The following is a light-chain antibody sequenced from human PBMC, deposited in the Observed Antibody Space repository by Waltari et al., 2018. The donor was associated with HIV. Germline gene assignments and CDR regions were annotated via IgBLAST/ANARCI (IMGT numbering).Light chain of an antibody. Sequence: QSALTQPRPGSGSLGQSAPIPCPGTTSDVGGFTYVPWYQQHPGKAPKLMIYDVSKRPSGVPDRFSGSKSGNTASLTISGLQAEDEADFYCCSYAGSYPVVFGGGTKLTVL. J-gene: IGLJ2*01. CDR2: DVS. CDR1: TSDVGGFTY. CDR3: CSYAGSYPVV. V-gene: IGLV2-11*01.